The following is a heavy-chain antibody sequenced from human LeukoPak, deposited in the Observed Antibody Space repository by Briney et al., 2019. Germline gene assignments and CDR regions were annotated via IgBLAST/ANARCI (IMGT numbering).Heavy chain of an antibody. CDR2: INHSGST. D-gene: IGHD6-13*01. CDR1: GGSFSGYY. J-gene: IGHJ4*02. Sequence: SETLSLTCAVYGGSFSGYYWSWIRQPPGKGLEWIGEINHSGSTNYNPSLKSRVTISVDTSKNQFSLKLSSVTAADTAVYYCARYGSNWLFDYWGQGTLVTVSS. V-gene: IGHV4-34*01. CDR3: ARYGSNWLFDY.